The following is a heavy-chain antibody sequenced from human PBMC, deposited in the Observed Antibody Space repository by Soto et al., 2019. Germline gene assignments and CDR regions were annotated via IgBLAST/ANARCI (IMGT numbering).Heavy chain of an antibody. CDR2: IRWNGGTT. V-gene: IGHV3-9*01. J-gene: IGHJ4*02. D-gene: IGHD3-10*01. CDR1: GFNFDDYA. Sequence: EVQLVESGGGLVQPGRSLRLSCAASGFNFDDYAMHWVRQAPGKGPEWVSGIRWNGGTTDYADSVKGRFTISRDNAKNSLYLQMNSLRAEDTALYYCTKDRRDYYGSGSTRFAYWGQGTLVTVSS. CDR3: TKDRRDYYGSGSTRFAY.